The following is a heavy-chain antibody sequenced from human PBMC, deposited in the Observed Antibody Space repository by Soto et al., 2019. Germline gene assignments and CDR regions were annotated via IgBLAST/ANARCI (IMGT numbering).Heavy chain of an antibody. CDR3: ARHNPKDRGGTMGAFDI. CDR2: VSYSGSP. D-gene: IGHD5-12*01. V-gene: IGHV4-59*08. CDR1: GGSITSYW. J-gene: IGHJ3*02. Sequence: SETLSLTCTVSGGSITSYWWSWIRQPPGKGLEWIGYVSYSGSPNYNPSLKSRVTISVDTSKSQYSLRLSSVTAADTAVYYCARHNPKDRGGTMGAFDIWGQGTMVTVSS.